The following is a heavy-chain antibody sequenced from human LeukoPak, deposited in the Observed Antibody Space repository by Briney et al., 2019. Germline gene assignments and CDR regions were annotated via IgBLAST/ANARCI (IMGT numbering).Heavy chain of an antibody. D-gene: IGHD6-13*01. CDR1: GGSISGSY. Sequence: SETLSLTCSVFGGSISGSYWTWIRQPPGKGLEWIGQIYYKGNADFNPSLRSRVSLSVDTLKNQFSLKLSSVTAADTAVYYCARDRWEAAAGTETRYYYYYMDVWGKGTTVTVSS. CDR2: IYYKGNA. CDR3: ARDRWEAAAGTETRYYYYYMDV. V-gene: IGHV4-59*01. J-gene: IGHJ6*03.